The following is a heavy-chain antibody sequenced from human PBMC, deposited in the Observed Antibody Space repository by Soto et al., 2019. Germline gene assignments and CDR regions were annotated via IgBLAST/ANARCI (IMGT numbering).Heavy chain of an antibody. CDR3: VKGEYYYDSSGYYPFDY. D-gene: IGHD3-22*01. CDR1: GFSLSIYA. Sequence: GGSLRLSCEVSGFSLSIYAMHWVRQAPGKGLEYVSSISTNGGSTDYADSVKGRFTISRDNSKNTVYLQMSSLRVEDTAVYYCVKGEYYYDSSGYYPFDYWGQGTLVTVSS. V-gene: IGHV3-64D*06. CDR2: ISTNGGST. J-gene: IGHJ4*02.